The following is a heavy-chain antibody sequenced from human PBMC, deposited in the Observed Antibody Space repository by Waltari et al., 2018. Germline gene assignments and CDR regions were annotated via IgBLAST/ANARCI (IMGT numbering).Heavy chain of an antibody. D-gene: IGHD3-10*01. CDR2: INPDSGKT. V-gene: IGHV1-8*01. CDR3: ATTLGYYYGSGDHYGDY. J-gene: IGHJ4*02. Sequence: QVQLVQSGAEVEKPGASVKVSCKISGYTFTTFSLNCVRQASGRGFEWMGNINPDSGKTNVAQKFQGRVTLTTNTSLTTAYMELSSVTSEDTAVYYCATTLGYYYGSGDHYGDYWGQGTLLSVSS. CDR1: GYTFTTFS.